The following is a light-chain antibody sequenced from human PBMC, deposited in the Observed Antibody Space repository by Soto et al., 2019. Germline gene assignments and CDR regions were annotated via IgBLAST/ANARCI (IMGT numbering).Light chain of an antibody. Sequence: EIVLTQSPDTLFLSQGERATLSCRASQSVSSSYLAWYQQKPGQPPRLLIDGTSRRATGIPDRFSGSGSGTDFTLTISRLEPEDFAVYYCHHYGTSPPYTFGQGTKLEI. J-gene: IGKJ2*01. CDR3: HHYGTSPPYT. CDR2: GTS. CDR1: QSVSSSY. V-gene: IGKV3-20*01.